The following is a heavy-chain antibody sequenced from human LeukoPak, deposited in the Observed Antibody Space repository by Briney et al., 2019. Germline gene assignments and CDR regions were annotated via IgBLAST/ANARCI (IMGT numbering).Heavy chain of an antibody. Sequence: GGSLRLSCAVSGFTFSNYAMSWVRQAPEKGLEWVSAISGSGGSTYYADSVKGRFTISRDNSKNTLYLQMNSLRAEDTAVYYCANGGSYYYYYYMDVWGKGTTVTVSS. V-gene: IGHV3-23*01. D-gene: IGHD1-26*01. J-gene: IGHJ6*03. CDR3: ANGGSYYYYYYMDV. CDR1: GFTFSNYA. CDR2: ISGSGGST.